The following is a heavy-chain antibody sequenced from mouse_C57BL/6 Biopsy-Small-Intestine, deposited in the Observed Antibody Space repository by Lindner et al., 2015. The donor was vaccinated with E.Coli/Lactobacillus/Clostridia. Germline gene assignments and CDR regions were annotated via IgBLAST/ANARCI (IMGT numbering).Heavy chain of an antibody. Sequence: SVKVSCKTPGYTFMNYYVHWVRQAPGQGLEWMGLINPSYPNTRYAQKFQGRLTVTRDTSTNTVYMELSSLKSDDTAVYFCASELVLNGVDVWGQGTTVTVSA. V-gene: IGHV1-84*02. CDR3: ASELVLNGVDV. CDR1: GYTFMNYY. J-gene: IGHJ1*01. CDR2: INPSYPNT. D-gene: IGHD3-1*01.